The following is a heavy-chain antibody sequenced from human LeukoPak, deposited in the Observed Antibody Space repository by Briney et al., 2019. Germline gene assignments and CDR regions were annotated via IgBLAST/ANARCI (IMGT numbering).Heavy chain of an antibody. J-gene: IGHJ4*02. CDR3: ARDTTSEWELTHFDY. V-gene: IGHV4-39*07. CDR1: GGSISSSSYY. Sequence: SETLSLTCTVSGGSISSSSYYWGWIRQPPGKGLEWLGSIYYSGSTYYNPSLKSRVTISIDTSKNQFSLKLSSVTAADTAVYYCARDTTSEWELTHFDYWGQGTLVTVSS. D-gene: IGHD1-26*01. CDR2: IYYSGST.